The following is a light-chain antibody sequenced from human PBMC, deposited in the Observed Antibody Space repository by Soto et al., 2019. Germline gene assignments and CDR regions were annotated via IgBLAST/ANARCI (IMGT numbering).Light chain of an antibody. J-gene: IGKJ1*01. CDR2: GAS. Sequence: EILMTQSPATLSVSPGERDTLSCRASQSVSSNLAWYQQKPGQAPRLLIYGASTRATGIPARFSGSGSGTEFTLTISSLQSEDFAVYYCQQYNNWPWTFGQGTKV. V-gene: IGKV3-15*01. CDR1: QSVSSN. CDR3: QQYNNWPWT.